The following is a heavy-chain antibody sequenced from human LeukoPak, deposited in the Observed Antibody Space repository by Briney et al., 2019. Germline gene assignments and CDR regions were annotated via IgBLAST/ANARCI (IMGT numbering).Heavy chain of an antibody. D-gene: IGHD3-22*01. J-gene: IGHJ6*03. Sequence: SETLSLTCTVSGGSISSYYWSWIRQPAGKGLEWIGRIYTSGSTNYNPSPKSRVTMSVDTSKNQFSLKLSSVTAADTAVYYCAREGGGYYDSSGYFKNYYYYYMDVWGKGTTVTVSS. CDR1: GGSISSYY. V-gene: IGHV4-4*07. CDR3: AREGGGYYDSSGYFKNYYYYYMDV. CDR2: IYTSGST.